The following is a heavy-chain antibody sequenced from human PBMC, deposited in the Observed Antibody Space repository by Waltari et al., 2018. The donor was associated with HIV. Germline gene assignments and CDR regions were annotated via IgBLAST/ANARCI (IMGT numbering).Heavy chain of an antibody. CDR2: SNPNIGGT. D-gene: IGHD6-19*01. CDR3: ARGMEAGIGEAPGADY. V-gene: IGHV1-2*02. J-gene: IGHJ4*02. Sequence: QVQLVQSGAEVKKPGASVKVSCKASGYTFTGYYVHWVRQAPGQGLEGMGGSNPNIGGTTYAQKVQGSVTMTRDTSSNTAYMELSRLGSDDTAVYYCARGMEAGIGEAPGADYWGQGTLVTVSS. CDR1: GYTFTGYY.